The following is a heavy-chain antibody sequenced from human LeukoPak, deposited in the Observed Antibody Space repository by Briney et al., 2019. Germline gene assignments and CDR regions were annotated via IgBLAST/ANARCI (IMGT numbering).Heavy chain of an antibody. Sequence: GRSLRLSCAASGFTFDDYAMYWVRQAPGKGLEWVSGISWNSGSINYADSVKGRFTISRDNAKNSLYLQMNSLRAEDTALYYCAKGQWQWLGNWFDPWGQGTLVTVSS. J-gene: IGHJ5*02. CDR1: GFTFDDYA. D-gene: IGHD6-19*01. CDR2: ISWNSGSI. CDR3: AKGQWQWLGNWFDP. V-gene: IGHV3-9*01.